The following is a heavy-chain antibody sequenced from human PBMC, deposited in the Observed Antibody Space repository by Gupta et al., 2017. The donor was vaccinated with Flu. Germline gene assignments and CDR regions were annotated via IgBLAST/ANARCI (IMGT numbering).Heavy chain of an antibody. CDR1: GGSISSSSYY. V-gene: IGHV4-39*01. CDR2: IYYGGST. CDR3: ARRDGSSWRTFDY. J-gene: IGHJ4*02. D-gene: IGHD6-13*01. Sequence: QLQLQESGPGLVKPSETLSLTCTVSGGSISSSSYYWGWIRQPPGKGLEWIGSIYYGGSTYYNPSLKSRVTISVDTSKNQFSLKLSSVAAADTAVYYCARRDGSSWRTFDYWGQGTLVTVSS.